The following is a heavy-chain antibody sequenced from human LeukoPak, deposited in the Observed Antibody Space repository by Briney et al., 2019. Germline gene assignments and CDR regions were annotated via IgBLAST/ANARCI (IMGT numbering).Heavy chain of an antibody. V-gene: IGHV3-48*03. D-gene: IGHD3-22*01. Sequence: PGGSLRLSCAASGFTFSSYEMNWVRQAPGKGLEWVSYISSSGSTIYYADSVKGRFTISRDNAKNSLYLQMNSLRAEDTAVYYCARGAHYYDSSGHFDYWGQGTLVTVSS. J-gene: IGHJ4*02. CDR1: GFTFSSYE. CDR2: ISSSGSTI. CDR3: ARGAHYYDSSGHFDY.